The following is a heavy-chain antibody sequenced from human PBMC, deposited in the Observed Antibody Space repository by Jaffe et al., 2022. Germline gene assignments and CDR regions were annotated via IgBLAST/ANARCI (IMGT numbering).Heavy chain of an antibody. D-gene: IGHD3-9*01. CDR2: IYHSGST. V-gene: IGHV4-4*02. Sequence: QVQLQESGPGLVKPSGTLSLTCAVSGGSISSSNWWSWIRQPPGKGLEWIGEIYHSGSTNYNPSLKSRVTISVDKSKNQFSLKLSSVTAADTAVYYCARNIPREFDWLSPGPFDIWGQGTMVTVSS. J-gene: IGHJ3*02. CDR3: ARNIPREFDWLSPGPFDI. CDR1: GGSISSSNW.